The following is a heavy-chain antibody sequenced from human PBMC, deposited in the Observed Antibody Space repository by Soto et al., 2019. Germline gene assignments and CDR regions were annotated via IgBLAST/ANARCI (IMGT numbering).Heavy chain of an antibody. CDR2: ISYDGSHK. D-gene: IGHD1-26*01. V-gene: IGHV3-30*18. J-gene: IGHJ4*02. CDR1: GFNFSSYG. Sequence: PGESLKISCTTSGFNFSSYGLHWVRQAPGRGLEWVAVISYDGSHKLSADSVKGRFTISRDNSKNTLFLQMNSLRVEDTAIYYCAKHSRMVGGTYFDSWGQGTMVTVSS. CDR3: AKHSRMVGGTYFDS.